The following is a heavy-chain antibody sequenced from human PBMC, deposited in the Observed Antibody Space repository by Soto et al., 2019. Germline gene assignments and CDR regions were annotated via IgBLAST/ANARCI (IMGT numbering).Heavy chain of an antibody. D-gene: IGHD2-21*02. J-gene: IGHJ1*01. Sequence: EAQLVEAGGRLVQPGGSLRLSCEASGFSFSISWMHWVRQAPGKGLVWVSRISPDGSLTNYADSVKGRFTMSRDNARSTVYPQKNNMEAEETALYFWLKASLGDQEYFQAGGQGTLGTVSS. V-gene: IGHV3-74*01. CDR2: ISPDGSLT. CDR3: LKASLGDQEYFQA. CDR1: GFSFSISW.